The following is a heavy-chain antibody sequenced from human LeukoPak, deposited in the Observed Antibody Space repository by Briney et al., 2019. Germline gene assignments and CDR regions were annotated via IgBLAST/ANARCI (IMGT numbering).Heavy chain of an antibody. Sequence: SETLSLTCTVSGGSISSYYWSWIRQPPGKGLEWIGYIYYSGSTNYNPSLKSRVTISVDTSKNQFSLKLSSVTAADTAVYYRARARWGDPVPAANRGAFDIWGQGTMVTVSP. CDR2: IYYSGST. J-gene: IGHJ3*02. CDR3: ARARWGDPVPAANRGAFDI. V-gene: IGHV4-59*01. D-gene: IGHD2-2*01. CDR1: GGSISSYY.